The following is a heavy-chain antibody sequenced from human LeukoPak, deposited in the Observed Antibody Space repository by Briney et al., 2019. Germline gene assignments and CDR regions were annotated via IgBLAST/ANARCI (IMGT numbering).Heavy chain of an antibody. CDR1: GFTFSSYE. CDR3: AREEGDY. V-gene: IGHV3-48*03. Sequence: GGSLRLSCAASGFTFSSYEMNWVPQAPGEEVEGVSYISSSGSTIYYADPVKGRFTISRDNHKNSLYLQMNSLRAEDTAVYYCAREEGDYWGQGTLVTVSS. CDR2: ISSSGSTI. J-gene: IGHJ4*02.